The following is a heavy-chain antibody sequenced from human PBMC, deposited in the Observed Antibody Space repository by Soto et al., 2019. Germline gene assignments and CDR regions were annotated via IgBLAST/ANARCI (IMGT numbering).Heavy chain of an antibody. D-gene: IGHD3-10*01. CDR1: GFTFSSYA. J-gene: IGHJ6*02. CDR2: ISGSGGST. V-gene: IGHV3-23*01. Sequence: GGSLRLSCAASGFTFSSYAMSWVRQAPGKGLEWVSAISGSGGSTYYADSVKGRFTISRDNSKNTLYLQMNSLRAEDTAVYYCYYGSADYYGMDVWGQGTTVTVSS. CDR3: YYGSADYYGMDV.